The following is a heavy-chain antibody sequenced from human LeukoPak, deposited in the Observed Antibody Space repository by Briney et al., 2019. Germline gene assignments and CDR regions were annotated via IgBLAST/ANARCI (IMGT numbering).Heavy chain of an antibody. CDR1: GFTFTNYG. CDR3: AKDQWTYSSSFDY. D-gene: IGHD6-6*01. V-gene: IGHV3-30*02. J-gene: IGHJ4*02. Sequence: PGGSLRLSCAASGFTFTNYGMHWVRQAPGKGLEWVAFIRYDGSTEYYADSVKGRFTISRDNSKNTLYLQMNSLRAEDTAVYYCAKDQWTYSSSFDYWGQGTLVTVSS. CDR2: IRYDGSTE.